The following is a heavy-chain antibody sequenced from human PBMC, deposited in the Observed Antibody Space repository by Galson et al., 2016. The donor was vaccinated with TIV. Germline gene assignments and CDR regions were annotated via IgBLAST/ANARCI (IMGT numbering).Heavy chain of an antibody. CDR1: GYSLSDLS. J-gene: IGHJ4*02. D-gene: IGHD3-10*01. V-gene: IGHV1-24*01. CDR3: ATSLRGDSMVRGIRSLYFDY. CDR2: FAPEDDEI. Sequence: SVKVSCKVSGYSLSDLSMHWVRQAPGRGLAWMGGFAPEDDEIIYEEKFQGRVTMTEDTSTDTAFMELSSLRSEDTAVYYCATSLRGDSMVRGIRSLYFDYWGQGTLVTGSS.